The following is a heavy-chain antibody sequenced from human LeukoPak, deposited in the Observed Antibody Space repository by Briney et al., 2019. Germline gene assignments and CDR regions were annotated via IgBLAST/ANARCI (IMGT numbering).Heavy chain of an antibody. CDR3: ARDSGSYYMDV. D-gene: IGHD3-22*01. CDR2: ISSSSTI. J-gene: IGHJ6*03. V-gene: IGHV3-48*01. CDR1: GFTFSSYS. Sequence: PGGSLRLSCAASGFTFSSYSMNWVRQAPGKVLEWVSYISSSSTIYYADSVKGRFTISRDNAKNSLYLQMNSLRAEDTAVYYCARDSGSYYMDVWGKGTTVTVSS.